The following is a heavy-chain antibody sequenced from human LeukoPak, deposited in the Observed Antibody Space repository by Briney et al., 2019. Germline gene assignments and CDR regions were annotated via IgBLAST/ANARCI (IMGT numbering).Heavy chain of an antibody. D-gene: IGHD1-7*01. CDR3: ARGEGTELFDY. V-gene: IGHV4-31*03. J-gene: IGHJ4*02. CDR1: GVSISSGGYY. Sequence: SETLSLTCTVSGVSISSGGYYWSWIRQHPGKGLEWIGYIYYSGSTYYNPSLKSRVTISVDTSKNQFSLKLSSVTAADTAVYYCARGEGTELFDYWGQGTLVTVSS. CDR2: IYYSGST.